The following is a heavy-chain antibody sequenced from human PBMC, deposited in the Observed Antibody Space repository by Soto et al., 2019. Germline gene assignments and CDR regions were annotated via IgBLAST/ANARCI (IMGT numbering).Heavy chain of an antibody. J-gene: IGHJ1*01. CDR3: ARDTESNRYND. V-gene: IGHV3-23*01. CDR2: ISGSGGST. Sequence: GGSLRLSCAASGFTFSSYAMSWVRQAPGKGLEWVSAISGSGGSTYYADSVKGRFTISRDNSKNTLYLQMNSLRADDTAMYYCARDTESNRYNDWGQGTLVTVSS. CDR1: GFTFSSYA. D-gene: IGHD1-20*01.